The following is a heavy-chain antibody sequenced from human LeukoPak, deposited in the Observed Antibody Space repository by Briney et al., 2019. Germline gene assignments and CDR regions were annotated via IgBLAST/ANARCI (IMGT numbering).Heavy chain of an antibody. CDR2: ISAYNGNT. CDR1: VYTFTSYG. CDR3: ARVTMVRETNWFDP. Sequence: GASVKVSCKASVYTFTSYGISWVRQAPGQGLEWMGWISAYNGNTNYAQKLQGRVTMTTDTSTSTAYMELRSLRSDDTAVYYCARVTMVRETNWFDPWGQGTLVTVSS. D-gene: IGHD3-10*01. J-gene: IGHJ5*02. V-gene: IGHV1-18*01.